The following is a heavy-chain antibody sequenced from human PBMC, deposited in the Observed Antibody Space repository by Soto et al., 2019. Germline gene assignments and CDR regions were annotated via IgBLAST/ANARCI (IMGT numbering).Heavy chain of an antibody. V-gene: IGHV3-30*04. CDR3: ARAPNRLGGFWIDP. D-gene: IGHD1-26*01. CDR2: ISYDGYDK. Sequence: QVQLVESGGGVVQPGRSLRLSCAASEFIFSNYAIHWVRQAPGKRLEWVALISYDGYDKYYTDSVKGRFTISRDNSKNTLYLQMNSLRPEDTAVYYCARAPNRLGGFWIDPWGQGTLVTVSS. CDR1: EFIFSNYA. J-gene: IGHJ5*02.